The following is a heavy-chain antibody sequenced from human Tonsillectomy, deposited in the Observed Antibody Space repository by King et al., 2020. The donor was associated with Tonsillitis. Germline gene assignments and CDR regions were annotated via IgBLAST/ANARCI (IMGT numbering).Heavy chain of an antibody. J-gene: IGHJ3*02. CDR2: TSGSGGST. CDR3: AKDGCGGGNCQKAFDI. CDR1: GFIFSSYA. D-gene: IGHD2-15*01. V-gene: IGHV3-23*04. Sequence: VQLVESGGGLVQPGGSLRLSCAASGFIFSSYAMSWVRQAPGKGLEWVSGTSGSGGSTYYADSVKGRFTISRDNSKNTLYLQMNSLRVEDTAVYYCAKDGCGGGNCQKAFDIWGQGTMVTVSS.